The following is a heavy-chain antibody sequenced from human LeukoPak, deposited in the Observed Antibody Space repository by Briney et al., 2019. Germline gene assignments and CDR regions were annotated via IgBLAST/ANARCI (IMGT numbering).Heavy chain of an antibody. Sequence: GGSLRLSCAASGFNFANYAVSWVRQAPGKGLEWVSSINGDGYSTSYADSVKGRFTISRDNSRNTLNLQVHGLRAEDTAVYYCARGWSTISYYFQYWGQGTLVTVSS. CDR1: GFNFANYA. CDR2: INGDGYST. J-gene: IGHJ4*02. CDR3: ARGWSTISYYFQY. V-gene: IGHV3-23*01. D-gene: IGHD2-2*01.